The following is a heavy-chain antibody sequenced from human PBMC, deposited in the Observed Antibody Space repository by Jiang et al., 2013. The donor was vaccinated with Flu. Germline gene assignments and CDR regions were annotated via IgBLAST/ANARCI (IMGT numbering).Heavy chain of an antibody. J-gene: IGHJ3*02. V-gene: IGHV3-30*04. D-gene: IGHD4-23*01. CDR3: AKAVDYGGNSGDAFDI. CDR1: GFTFSSYA. Sequence: VQLLESGGGVVQPGRSLRLSCAASGFTFSSYAMHWVRQAPGKGLEWVAVISYDGSNKYYADSVKGRFTISRDNSKNTLYLQMNSLRAEDTALYYCAKAVDYGGNSGDAFDIWGQGTMVTVSS. CDR2: ISYDGSNK.